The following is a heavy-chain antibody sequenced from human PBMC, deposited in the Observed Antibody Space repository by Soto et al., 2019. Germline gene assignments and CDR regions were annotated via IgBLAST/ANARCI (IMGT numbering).Heavy chain of an antibody. V-gene: IGHV1-2*02. CDR3: ARDRMKLIAAGDALDI. CDR2: INPNSGGS. Sequence: QVQLVQSGAEVKKPGTSVRVSCKASGYSFVAYYVHWVRQAPGQGLEWMGWINPNSGGSDSAQKFQGRVTMTNDRSTDTVYMELRGLKADDTAVYYCARDRMKLIAAGDALDIWGQGTAVNVSS. CDR1: GYSFVAYY. J-gene: IGHJ3*02. D-gene: IGHD6-25*01.